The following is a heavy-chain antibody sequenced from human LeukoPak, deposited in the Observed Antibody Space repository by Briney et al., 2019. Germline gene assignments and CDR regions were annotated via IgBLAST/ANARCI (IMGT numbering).Heavy chain of an antibody. CDR2: ISGSGGST. Sequence: GGSLRLSCAASGFTFSSYAMSWVRQAPGKGLEWVSAISGSGGSTYYADSVKGRFTISRDNSKNALYLQMNSLRAEDTAIYYCAKSFGPVIAAAGTGADWGQGTLVTVSS. CDR1: GFTFSSYA. V-gene: IGHV3-23*01. CDR3: AKSFGPVIAAAGTGAD. J-gene: IGHJ4*02. D-gene: IGHD6-13*01.